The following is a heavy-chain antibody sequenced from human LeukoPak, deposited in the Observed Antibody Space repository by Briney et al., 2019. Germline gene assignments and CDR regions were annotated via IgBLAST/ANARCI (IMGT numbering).Heavy chain of an antibody. D-gene: IGHD3-22*01. V-gene: IGHV1-2*02. CDR2: INPNSGFT. CDR3: ARGPDSTGYYPFDY. CDR1: EYTFTGNY. J-gene: IGHJ4*02. Sequence: ASVKVSCKASEYTFTGNYMHWVRQAPGQGLEWMGWINPNSGFTKYAPKFQGRVTMTMDTSISTAYMELISLRSDDTAVFYCARGPDSTGYYPFDYWGQGILVTVSS.